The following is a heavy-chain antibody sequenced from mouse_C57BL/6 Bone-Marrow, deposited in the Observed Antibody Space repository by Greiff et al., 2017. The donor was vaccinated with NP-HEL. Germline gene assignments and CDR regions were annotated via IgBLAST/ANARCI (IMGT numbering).Heavy chain of an antibody. CDR1: GYTFTSYW. Sequence: QVQLQQSGAELVMPGASVKLSCKASGYTFTSYWMHWVKQRPGQGLEWIGEIDPSDSYTNYNQKFKGKSTLTVDKSSSPAYMQLSSLTSEDSAVYYCARYGYLYFDYWGQGTTLTVSS. D-gene: IGHD1-2*01. V-gene: IGHV1-69*01. J-gene: IGHJ2*01. CDR2: IDPSDSYT. CDR3: ARYGYLYFDY.